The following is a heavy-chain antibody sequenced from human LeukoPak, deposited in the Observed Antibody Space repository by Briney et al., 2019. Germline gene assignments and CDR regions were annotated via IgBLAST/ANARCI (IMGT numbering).Heavy chain of an antibody. D-gene: IGHD3/OR15-3a*01. CDR1: GFTFSSYA. V-gene: IGHV3-7*01. J-gene: IGHJ3*02. CDR2: IQEDGSEK. Sequence: PGGSLRLSCAASGFTFSSYAMSWVRQAPGKGLEWVVNIQEDGSEKYYVDSVKGRFTISRDNAKNSVYLQMDSLRAEDTAVYYCARGGPKGAFDIWGQGTMVTVSS. CDR3: ARGGPKGAFDI.